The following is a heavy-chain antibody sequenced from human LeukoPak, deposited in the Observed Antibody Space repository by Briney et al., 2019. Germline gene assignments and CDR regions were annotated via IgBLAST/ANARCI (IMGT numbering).Heavy chain of an antibody. Sequence: PGGSLRLSCAASGFTFSSYEMNWVRQAPGKGLEWVSAMSGSGDSTYYADSVKGRFTISRDNSKNTLYLQMNSLRAEDTAIYYCAKSFPYYYGSGSYYINPFDSWGQGTLVTVSS. CDR2: MSGSGDST. J-gene: IGHJ4*02. D-gene: IGHD3-10*01. CDR1: GFTFSSYE. V-gene: IGHV3-23*01. CDR3: AKSFPYYYGSGSYYINPFDS.